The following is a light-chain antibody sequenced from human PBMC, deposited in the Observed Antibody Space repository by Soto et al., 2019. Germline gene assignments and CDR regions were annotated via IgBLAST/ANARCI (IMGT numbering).Light chain of an antibody. CDR2: SAS. J-gene: IGKJ4*01. CDR1: QSISSLY. CDR3: QQYASSPLT. V-gene: IGKV3-20*01. Sequence: EIVLTQSPGTLSLSPGERATLSCGTSQSISSLYLAWYQQKPGQAPSLLMYSASSRATGIPDRFSGGGSGTDFTLTISRLEPEDFAVYYCQQYASSPLTFGGGTKVEIK.